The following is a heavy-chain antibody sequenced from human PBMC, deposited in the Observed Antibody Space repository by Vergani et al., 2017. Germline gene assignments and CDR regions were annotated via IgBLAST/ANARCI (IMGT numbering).Heavy chain of an antibody. Sequence: QVQLQQWGGGLLKPSETLSLTCVVNGGYFTSYHWTWIRQSPGEGLEWVGDIDHTGRPDYNPSLKSRLTMSVDKSRNQFSLTLNSVTATDTAIYFCARVNTETNGHLYYYYYMDVWGQGPRSPSP. CDR2: IDHTGRP. CDR3: ARVNTETNGHLYYYYYMDV. D-gene: IGHD4-11*01. J-gene: IGHJ6*03. CDR1: GGYFTSYH. V-gene: IGHV4-34*01.